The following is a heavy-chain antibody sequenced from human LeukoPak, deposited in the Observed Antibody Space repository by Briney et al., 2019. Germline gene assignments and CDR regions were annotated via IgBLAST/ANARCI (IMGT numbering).Heavy chain of an antibody. CDR2: LSSNSYTT. V-gene: IGHV3-64D*06. Sequence: GGSLRLSCLASGFXFSSCNMHWVRQAPGKGLEYVSFLSSNSYTTYYADSVKGRFTISRDNSKNTLYLQMNSLRPEDTAVYYCVKDLSGSYAFDIWGQGRMVTVSS. D-gene: IGHD1-26*01. CDR3: VKDLSGSYAFDI. CDR1: GFXFSSCN. J-gene: IGHJ3*02.